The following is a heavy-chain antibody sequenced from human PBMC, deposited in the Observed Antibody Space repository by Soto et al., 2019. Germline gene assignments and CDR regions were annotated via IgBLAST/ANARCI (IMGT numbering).Heavy chain of an antibody. CDR2: ISPSGDST. Sequence: GGSLRLSCAASGFTFTSSYMHWVRQAPGKGLQYVSAISPSGDSTFYTDSVKGRFTISRDNSKNTLYLQMNNLRAEDTAVYYCVKDIDVAFPYYFDNWGQGILVTVSS. CDR1: GFTFTSSY. V-gene: IGHV3-64D*06. D-gene: IGHD6-19*01. CDR3: VKDIDVAFPYYFDN. J-gene: IGHJ4*02.